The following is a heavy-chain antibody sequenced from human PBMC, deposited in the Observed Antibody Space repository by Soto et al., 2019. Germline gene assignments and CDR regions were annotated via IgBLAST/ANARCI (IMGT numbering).Heavy chain of an antibody. V-gene: IGHV3-72*01. J-gene: IGHJ4*02. CDR3: VTRFTAVATARFDY. CDR1: GFTLSDHY. CDR2: SRDKPQGHST. D-gene: IGHD2-21*02. Sequence: GGSLRLSCAGSGFTLSDHYIDWVRQAPGKGLEWVGRSRDKPQGHSTSYAASVKGRFSTARDESNNSVYLQMNSLKTEDTAVYYCVTRFTAVATARFDYWGQGTLVTVSS.